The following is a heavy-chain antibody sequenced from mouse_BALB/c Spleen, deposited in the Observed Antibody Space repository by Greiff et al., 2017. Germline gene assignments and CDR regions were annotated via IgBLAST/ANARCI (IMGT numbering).Heavy chain of an antibody. J-gene: IGHJ2*01. CDR2: ISSGGGST. Sequence: EVMLVESGGGLVKPGGSLKLSCAASGFAFSSYDMSWVRQTPEKRLEWVAYISSGGGSTYYPDTVKGRFTISRDNAKNTLYLQMSILKSEDTAMYYCARHRDYGYYFDYWGQGTTLTVSS. V-gene: IGHV5-12-1*01. D-gene: IGHD1-2*01. CDR1: GFAFSSYD. CDR3: ARHRDYGYYFDY.